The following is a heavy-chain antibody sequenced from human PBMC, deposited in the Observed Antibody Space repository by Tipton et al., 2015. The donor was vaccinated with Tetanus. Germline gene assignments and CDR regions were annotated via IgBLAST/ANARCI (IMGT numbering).Heavy chain of an antibody. CDR2: MNPNSGNT. J-gene: IGHJ4*02. Sequence: QVQLVQSGAEVKKPGASVKVSCKASGYTFTSYDINWVRQATGQGLEWMGWMNPNSGNTGYAQKFQGRVTITADESTSTAYMELSSLRSGDTAVYYCARDGPLGYCSGGSCYSNYFDYWGQGTLVTVSS. CDR3: ARDGPLGYCSGGSCYSNYFDY. V-gene: IGHV1-8*01. CDR1: GYTFTSYD. D-gene: IGHD2-15*01.